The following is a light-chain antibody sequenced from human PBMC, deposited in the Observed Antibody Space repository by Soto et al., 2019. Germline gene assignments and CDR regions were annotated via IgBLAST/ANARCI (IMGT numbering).Light chain of an antibody. J-gene: IGLJ3*02. Sequence: QSVLTQPASVSGSPGQSITISCTGTSSDVGGYDYVSWYQQHPGKAPKFIIYEVSNRPSGVPNRFSGSKSGNTASLTISGLQAEDEADYYCSSYTSTNTLGVFGGGTKLTVL. CDR3: SSYTSTNTLGV. CDR1: SSDVGGYDY. V-gene: IGLV2-14*03. CDR2: EVS.